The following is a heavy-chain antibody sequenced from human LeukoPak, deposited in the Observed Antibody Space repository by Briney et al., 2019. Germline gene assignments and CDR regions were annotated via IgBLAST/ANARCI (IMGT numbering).Heavy chain of an antibody. CDR2: INPNSGGT. D-gene: IGHD5-18*01. Sequence: SVKVSCKASGYTFTGYYMHWVRQAPGQGLEWMGWINPNSGGTNYAQKFQGRVTMTRDTSISTAYMELSRLRSDDTAVYYCARDSAPGDTYGLLGIDSWGQGTLVTVSS. V-gene: IGHV1-2*02. J-gene: IGHJ4*02. CDR1: GYTFTGYY. CDR3: ARDSAPGDTYGLLGIDS.